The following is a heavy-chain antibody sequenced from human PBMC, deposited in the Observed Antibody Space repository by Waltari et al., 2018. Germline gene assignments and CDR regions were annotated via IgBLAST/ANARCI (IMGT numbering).Heavy chain of an antibody. CDR1: GGSISSYY. CDR2: IYYSGST. CDR3: ARGLLGSSAFDI. J-gene: IGHJ3*02. D-gene: IGHD7-27*01. V-gene: IGHV4-59*01. Sequence: QVQLQESGPGLVKPSETLSLTCTVSGGSISSYYWSWIRQPPGKGLEWIGYIYYSGSTNYNPSLKSRVTISVDTSKNQFSLKLSSVTAADTAVYYCARGLLGSSAFDIWGQGTMVTVSS.